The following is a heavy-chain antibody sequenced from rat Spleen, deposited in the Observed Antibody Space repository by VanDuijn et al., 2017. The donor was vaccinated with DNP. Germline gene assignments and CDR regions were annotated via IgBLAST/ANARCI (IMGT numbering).Heavy chain of an antibody. CDR3: AITTTAFDY. CDR2: ISTGGGNT. D-gene: IGHD1-10*01. Sequence: EVQLVESGGGLVQPGKSLKLSCVASGFTFSDCYMAWVRQAPAKGLEWVASISTGGGNTYYRDSVKGRFTISRDNSKSTLYLQMDSLRSEETGTYYCAITTTAFDYWGQGVMVTVSS. CDR1: GFTFSDCY. J-gene: IGHJ2*01. V-gene: IGHV5S11*01.